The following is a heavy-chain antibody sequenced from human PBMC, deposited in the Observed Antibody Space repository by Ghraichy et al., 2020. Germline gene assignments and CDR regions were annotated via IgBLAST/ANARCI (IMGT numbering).Heavy chain of an antibody. D-gene: IGHD3-3*01. CDR2: IYTSGST. Sequence: SETLSLTCSVSGGSISSYYWSWVRQSAGKGLEWIGRIYTSGSTNYNPSLKSRVTMSVDTSKNQFSLKLSSVTAADTAVYYCARGPSTITIFGVAKGAFDIWGQGTMVTVS. CDR3: ARGPSTITIFGVAKGAFDI. CDR1: GGSISSYY. J-gene: IGHJ3*02. V-gene: IGHV4-4*07.